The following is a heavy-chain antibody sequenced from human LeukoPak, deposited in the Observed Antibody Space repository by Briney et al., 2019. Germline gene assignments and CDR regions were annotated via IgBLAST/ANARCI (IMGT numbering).Heavy chain of an antibody. CDR1: GFTFSSYA. CDR3: AKDAMVRGVMTIDY. J-gene: IGHJ4*02. V-gene: IGHV3-23*01. D-gene: IGHD3-10*01. CDR2: ISGSGVST. Sequence: HSGGSLRLSCAASGFTFSSYAMSWVRQAPGKGLEWVSAISGSGVSTYYADSVKGRFTISRDNSKNTLYLQMNSLRAEDTAVYYCAKDAMVRGVMTIDYWGQGTLVTVSS.